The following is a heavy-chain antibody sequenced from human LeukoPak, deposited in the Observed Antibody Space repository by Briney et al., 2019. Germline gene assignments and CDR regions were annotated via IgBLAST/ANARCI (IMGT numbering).Heavy chain of an antibody. CDR3: AKKVRYGEVDY. J-gene: IGHJ4*02. V-gene: IGHV3-23*01. CDR2: ISGSGGST. Sequence: PGGSLRLSCAASGFTFSSYAMGWVRQAPSKGLEWVSTISGSGGSTYYADSVKGRCTISRDNSKNTLYLQVKSLRAEDTAVYYCAKKVRYGEVDYWGQGTLVTVSS. D-gene: IGHD4-17*01. CDR1: GFTFSSYA.